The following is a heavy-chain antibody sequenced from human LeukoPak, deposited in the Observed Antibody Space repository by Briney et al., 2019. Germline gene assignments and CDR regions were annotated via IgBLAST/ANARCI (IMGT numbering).Heavy chain of an antibody. J-gene: IGHJ1*01. CDR2: ISGSGGSR. CDR1: GFTFSSYG. Sequence: GGSLRLSCAASGFTFSSYGMSWVRQAPGKGLEWVSAISGSGGSRYYAESVKGRFNIYRDNSKNTVYLQMNSLRAEDRAVYYCAKDTRDIVVVPAAMSGYFQHWGQGTLVTVSS. D-gene: IGHD2-2*01. CDR3: AKDTRDIVVVPAAMSGYFQH. V-gene: IGHV3-23*01.